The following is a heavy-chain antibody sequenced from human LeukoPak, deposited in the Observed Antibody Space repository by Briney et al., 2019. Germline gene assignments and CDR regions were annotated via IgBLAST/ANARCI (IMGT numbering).Heavy chain of an antibody. V-gene: IGHV3-53*01. Sequence: GGSLRLSCAASGLTIRNNFMSWVRQAPGRGLEWVSVIYSDGSTYYEDSVKGRFTISRDTSKNTLSLQMNSLRVEDTAVYYCAREKGRGVISPYYDYWGQGTLVTVSS. CDR2: IYSDGST. CDR1: GLTIRNNF. J-gene: IGHJ4*02. D-gene: IGHD3-10*01. CDR3: AREKGRGVISPYYDY.